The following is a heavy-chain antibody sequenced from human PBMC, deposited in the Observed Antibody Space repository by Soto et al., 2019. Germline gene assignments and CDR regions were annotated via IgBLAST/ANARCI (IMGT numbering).Heavy chain of an antibody. CDR2: IYWDDDK. CDR3: VHRLAATGLFDY. CDR1: GFSLSTSGVG. V-gene: IGHV2-5*02. D-gene: IGHD6-13*01. Sequence: QITLKESGPPLVKPTQTLTLTCTFSGFSLSTSGVGVGWIRQPPGKALEWLALIYWDDDKRYSPSLKSRLTITQATSKTQVVLTMTNMDPVDTATYYCVHRLAATGLFDYWGQGTLVTVSS. J-gene: IGHJ4*02.